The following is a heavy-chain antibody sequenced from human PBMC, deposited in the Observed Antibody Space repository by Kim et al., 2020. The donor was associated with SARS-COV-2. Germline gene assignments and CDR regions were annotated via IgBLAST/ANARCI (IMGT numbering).Heavy chain of an antibody. V-gene: IGHV3-7*03. Sequence: GGSLRLSCAASGFTFSSYWMSWARQAPGKGLEWVANIKEDGSEKGYVDSKGRCTTSRDNAKNTLYLQMNNLRAGETALYYCIRGGGREDAYWGQGTLVSVPS. J-gene: IGHJ4*02. CDR3: IRGGGREDAY. D-gene: IGHD1-26*01. CDR2: IKEDGSEK. CDR1: GFTFSSYW.